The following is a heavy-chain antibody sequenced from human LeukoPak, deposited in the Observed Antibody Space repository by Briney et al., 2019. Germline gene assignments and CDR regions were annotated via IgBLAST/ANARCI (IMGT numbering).Heavy chain of an antibody. CDR2: MSGSGGMT. D-gene: IGHD5-24*01. V-gene: IGHV3-23*01. CDR3: AKSGYNRFDF. J-gene: IGHJ4*02. Sequence: GGSLRLSCAASGFTFSSFAMSWVRQAPGEGLEWVSAMSGSGGMTYSADSVKGRFTISRDNSKDTLYLQMNSLRAEDTAIYYCAKSGYNRFDFWGQGTLVTVSS. CDR1: GFTFSSFA.